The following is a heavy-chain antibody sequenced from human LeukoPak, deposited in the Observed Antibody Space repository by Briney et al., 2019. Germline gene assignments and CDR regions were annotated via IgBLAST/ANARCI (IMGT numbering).Heavy chain of an antibody. V-gene: IGHV3-21*01. CDR3: ARDWGYYYYYGMDV. CDR2: ISSSSSYI. Sequence: GGSLRLSCAASGFTFSSYSMNWDRQAPGKGLEWVSSISSSSSYIYYADSVKGRFTISRDNAKNSLYLQMNSLRAEDTAVYYCARDWGYYYYYGMDVWGQGTTVTVSS. D-gene: IGHD3-16*01. J-gene: IGHJ6*02. CDR1: GFTFSSYS.